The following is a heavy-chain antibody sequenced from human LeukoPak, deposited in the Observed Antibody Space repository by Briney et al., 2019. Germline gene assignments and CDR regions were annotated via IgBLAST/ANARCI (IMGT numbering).Heavy chain of an antibody. V-gene: IGHV3-74*01. J-gene: IGHJ4*02. Sequence: PGGSLRLSCAASGFTFRTYWMHWVRQAPGEGLVWVSRIDPDEGGIVYSDSVKGRFTISRDNAKNTVYLQMDSVRADDTAVYYCTRGSSGWKGIDNWGQGTLVTVSS. D-gene: IGHD6-19*01. CDR2: IDPDEGGI. CDR1: GFTFRTYW. CDR3: TRGSSGWKGIDN.